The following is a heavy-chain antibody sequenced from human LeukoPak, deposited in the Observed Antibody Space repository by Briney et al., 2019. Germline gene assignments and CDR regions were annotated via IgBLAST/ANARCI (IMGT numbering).Heavy chain of an antibody. D-gene: IGHD3-10*01. CDR3: AREWFGELGDTLYYFDY. V-gene: IGHV1-46*01. CDR1: GGTFSSYA. CDR2: INPSGGST. J-gene: IGHJ4*02. Sequence: GASVKVSCKASGGTFSSYAISWVRQAPGQGLEWMGIINPSGGSTSYAQKFQGRVTMTRDTSTSTVYMELSSLRSEDTAVYYCAREWFGELGDTLYYFDYWGQGTLVTVSS.